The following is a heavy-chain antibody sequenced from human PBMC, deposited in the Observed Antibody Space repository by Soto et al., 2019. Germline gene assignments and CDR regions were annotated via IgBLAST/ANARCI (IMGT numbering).Heavy chain of an antibody. CDR3: ARKTDSGGDGGF. CDR1: GFTVSNNY. Sequence: EVRLVETGGGLIQPGGSLRLSCAVSGFTVSNNYMYWVRQAPGKGLEWVSFIYSGGTTRYADSVRGRFTISRDNSKNTLYLQMNSLRVEDTAVYYCARKTDSGGDGGFWGQGTLVTVSS. D-gene: IGHD2-15*01. J-gene: IGHJ4*02. V-gene: IGHV3-53*02. CDR2: IYSGGTT.